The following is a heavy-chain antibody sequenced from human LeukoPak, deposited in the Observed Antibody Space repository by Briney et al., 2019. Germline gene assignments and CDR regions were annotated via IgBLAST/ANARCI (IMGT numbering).Heavy chain of an antibody. CDR2: IIPIFGTA. CDR1: GGTFSSYA. D-gene: IGHD6-19*01. Sequence: SVKVSCKASGGTFSSYAISWVRQAPGQGLEWMGGIIPIFGTANYAQKFQGRVTITTDESTSTAYVELSSLRSEDTAVYYCARDPLSSGWYLGYFQHWGQGTLVTVSS. V-gene: IGHV1-69*05. J-gene: IGHJ1*01. CDR3: ARDPLSSGWYLGYFQH.